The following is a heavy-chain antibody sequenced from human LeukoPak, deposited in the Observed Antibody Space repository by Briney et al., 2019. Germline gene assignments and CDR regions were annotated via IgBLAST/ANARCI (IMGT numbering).Heavy chain of an antibody. CDR3: ARSGHSNGWYYFDY. V-gene: IGHV3-21*01. CDR2: ISDSSSYI. J-gene: IGHJ4*02. Sequence: GGSLRLSCAASGFTFSSCSMNWVRQAPGKGLEWVSSISDSSSYIYYADSVKGRFTISRDNAKNSLDLQMNSLRAEDTAVYYCARSGHSNGWYYFDYWGLGALVTVSS. D-gene: IGHD6-19*01. CDR1: GFTFSSCS.